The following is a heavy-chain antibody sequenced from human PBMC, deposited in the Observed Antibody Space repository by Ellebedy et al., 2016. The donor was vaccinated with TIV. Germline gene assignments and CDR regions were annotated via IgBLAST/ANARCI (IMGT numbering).Heavy chain of an antibody. Sequence: AASVKVSCKASGGTFSSYGISWVRQAPGQGLEWMGWISAYNGNTNYAQKLQGRVTMTTDTSTSTAYMELRSLRSDDTAVYFCARYSGSGTYYRNGMDVWGQGTTVTVSS. CDR3: ARYSGSGTYYRNGMDV. J-gene: IGHJ6*02. CDR1: GGTFSSYG. V-gene: IGHV1-18*01. CDR2: ISAYNGNT. D-gene: IGHD3-10*01.